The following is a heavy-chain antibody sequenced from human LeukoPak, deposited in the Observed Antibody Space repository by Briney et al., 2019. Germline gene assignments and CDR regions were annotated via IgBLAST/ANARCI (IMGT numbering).Heavy chain of an antibody. CDR1: GYSISSGYY. D-gene: IGHD4/OR15-4a*01. CDR3: AKRANNDAFDI. Sequence: NTSETLSLTCTVSGYSISSGYYWGWIRQPPGKGLEWIGSIYHSGSTYYNPSLKSRVTISVDTSKNQFSLKLSSVTAADTAVYYCAKRANNDAFDIWGQGTMVTVSS. CDR2: IYHSGST. V-gene: IGHV4-38-2*02. J-gene: IGHJ3*02.